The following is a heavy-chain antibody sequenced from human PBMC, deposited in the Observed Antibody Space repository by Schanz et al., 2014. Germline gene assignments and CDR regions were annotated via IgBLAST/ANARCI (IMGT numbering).Heavy chain of an antibody. J-gene: IGHJ5*02. CDR2: ISYDGSKK. CDR1: GFTFSSHW. Sequence: VQLVQSGGGLVQPGGSLRLSCAASGFTFSSHWMHWVRQDPGKGLEWVGVISYDGSKKSYADSVKGRFTISRDNAKRSLFLQMNSLRAEDTAVYYCARPALWFGDNCFDPWGQGTLVTVSS. D-gene: IGHD3-10*01. CDR3: ARPALWFGDNCFDP. V-gene: IGHV3-33*08.